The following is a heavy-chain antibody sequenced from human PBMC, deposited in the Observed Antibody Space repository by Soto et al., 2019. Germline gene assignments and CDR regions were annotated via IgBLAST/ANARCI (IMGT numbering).Heavy chain of an antibody. CDR1: VLTFRNYG. Sequence: GGSLRLSCAAPVLTFRNYGMNWVRQAPGKGLEWVSYIGIGSSTKYYADSVKGRFTISRDNAKNSLYLQMNSLRAEDTAVYYCARDQLYYNDISGRPLNAFDVWGQGTMVTVSS. J-gene: IGHJ3*01. V-gene: IGHV3-48*01. CDR3: ARDQLYYNDISGRPLNAFDV. CDR2: IGIGSSTK. D-gene: IGHD3-22*01.